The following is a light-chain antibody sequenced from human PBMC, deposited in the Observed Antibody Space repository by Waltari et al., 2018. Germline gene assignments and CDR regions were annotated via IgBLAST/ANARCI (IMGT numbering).Light chain of an antibody. CDR2: GKH. CDR3: SSRDSSNRPHVL. V-gene: IGLV3-19*01. CDR1: SIENYY. Sequence: SSDLTQDPAVSVTLGQTVRNTCQGDSIENYYAAWYQQKPGQAPILVIYGKHYRPSGIPDRFSGSSSGNTASLTIPGAQAEDEADYFCSSRDSSNRPHVLFGGGTKLTVL. J-gene: IGLJ2*01.